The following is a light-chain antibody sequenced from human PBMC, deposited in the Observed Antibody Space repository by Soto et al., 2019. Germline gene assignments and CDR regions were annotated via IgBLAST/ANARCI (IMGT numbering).Light chain of an antibody. CDR3: QQRSDWPLT. V-gene: IGKV3-11*01. J-gene: IGKJ4*01. CDR1: QSLSSY. Sequence: EIVLTQSPATLSLSPGEIATLSCRASQSLSSYLAWYQQRRGQAPRLLIYDASRRATGIPARFSGSGSGTDFTLSISSLEPEDFAVYYCQQRSDWPLTFGGGTKVEIK. CDR2: DAS.